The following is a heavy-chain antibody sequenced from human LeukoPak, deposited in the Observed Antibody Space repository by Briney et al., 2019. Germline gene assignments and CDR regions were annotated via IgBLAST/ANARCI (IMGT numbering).Heavy chain of an antibody. V-gene: IGHV3-30*02. CDR1: GFTFSSYG. J-gene: IGHJ4*02. D-gene: IGHD5-24*01. Sequence: PGGSLRLSCAASGFTFSSYGMHWVRQAPGKGLEWVAFIRYDGSNKYYADSVKGRFTISRDNSKNTLYTQMNSLRAEDTAVYYCAKVKAPRPRKTRDGYKHPGERPIDYWGQGTLVTVSS. CDR2: IRYDGSNK. CDR3: AKVKAPRPRKTRDGYKHPGERPIDY.